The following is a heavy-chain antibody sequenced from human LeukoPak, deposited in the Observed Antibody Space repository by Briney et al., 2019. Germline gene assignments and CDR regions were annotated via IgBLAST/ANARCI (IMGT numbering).Heavy chain of an antibody. J-gene: IGHJ5*02. V-gene: IGHV4-61*01. CDR3: ARDLITGTVRFDP. CDR2: IYYSGST. CDR1: GGSVSSGSYY. D-gene: IGHD1-7*01. Sequence: SETLSLTCTVSGGSVSSGSYYWSWIRQPPGKGLEWIGYIYYSGSTNYNPSLKSRVTMSVDTSKNQFSLKLSSVTAADTAVYYCARDLITGTVRFDPWGQGTLVTVSS.